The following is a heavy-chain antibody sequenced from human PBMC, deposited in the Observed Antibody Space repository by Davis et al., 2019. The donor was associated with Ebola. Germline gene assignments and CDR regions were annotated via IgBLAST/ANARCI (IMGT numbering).Heavy chain of an antibody. V-gene: IGHV3-7*03. CDR1: GFTFSSYW. CDR2: IKQDGSEK. J-gene: IGHJ4*02. Sequence: LSLTCAASGFTFSSYWMSWVRQAPGKGLEWVANIKQDGSEKYYVDSVKGRFTISRDNAKNSLYLQMNSLRAEDTAVYYCARDWSRIVVVPRFDYWGQGTLVTVSS. D-gene: IGHD2-2*01. CDR3: ARDWSRIVVVPRFDY.